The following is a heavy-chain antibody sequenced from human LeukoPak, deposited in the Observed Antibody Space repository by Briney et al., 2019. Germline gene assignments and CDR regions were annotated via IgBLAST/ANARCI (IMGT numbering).Heavy chain of an antibody. CDR2: IYYSGST. D-gene: IGHD3-22*01. CDR1: GGSISSYC. Sequence: PSETLSLTCTVYGGSISSYCWSWIRQPPGKGLEWIGYIYYSGSTNYNPSLKSRVTISVDTSKNQFSLKLSSVTAADTAVYYCAGSSGYMYYFDYWGQGTLITVSS. J-gene: IGHJ4*02. V-gene: IGHV4-59*01. CDR3: AGSSGYMYYFDY.